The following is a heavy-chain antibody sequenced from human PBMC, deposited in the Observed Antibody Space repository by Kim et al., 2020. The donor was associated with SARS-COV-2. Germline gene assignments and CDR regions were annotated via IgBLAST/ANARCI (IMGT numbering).Heavy chain of an antibody. J-gene: IGHJ4*02. CDR2: IYYSGST. CDR3: ARGVSGAAYN. V-gene: IGHV4-31*03. CDR1: GGSISSGGYY. D-gene: IGHD3-16*01. Sequence: SETLSLTCTVSGGSISSGGYYWSWIRQHPGKGLEWIGYIYYSGSTYYNPSLKSRVTISVDTSKNQFSLKLSSVTAADTAVYYCARGVSGAAYNWGQGTLVTVSS.